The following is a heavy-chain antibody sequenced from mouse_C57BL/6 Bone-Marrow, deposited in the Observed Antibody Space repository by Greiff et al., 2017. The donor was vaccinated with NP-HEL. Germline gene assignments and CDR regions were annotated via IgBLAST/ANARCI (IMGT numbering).Heavy chain of an antibody. CDR1: GYTFTDYY. J-gene: IGHJ2*01. D-gene: IGHD2-4*01. V-gene: IGHV1-26*01. CDR3: AKKGGYYDYLYYFDY. Sequence: EVQLQQSGPELVKPGASVKISCKASGYTFTDYYMNWVKQSHGKSLEWIGDINPNNGGTSYNQKFKGKATLTVDKSSSTAYMELRSLTSEDSAVYYCAKKGGYYDYLYYFDYWGQGTTLTVSS. CDR2: INPNNGGT.